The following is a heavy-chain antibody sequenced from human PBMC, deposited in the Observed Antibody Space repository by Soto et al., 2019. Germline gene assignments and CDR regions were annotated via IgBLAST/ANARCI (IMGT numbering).Heavy chain of an antibody. CDR2: IYTSGST. Sequence: SETLSLTCTVSGGSISIYYWSWMRQPAGKGLEWIGRIYTSGSTNYNPSLKSRVTMSVDTSKNQFSLKLSSVTAADTAVYYCARAPKFWSGYAQEVDVWGQGTTVTVSS. D-gene: IGHD3-3*01. V-gene: IGHV4-4*07. CDR3: ARAPKFWSGYAQEVDV. J-gene: IGHJ6*02. CDR1: GGSISIYY.